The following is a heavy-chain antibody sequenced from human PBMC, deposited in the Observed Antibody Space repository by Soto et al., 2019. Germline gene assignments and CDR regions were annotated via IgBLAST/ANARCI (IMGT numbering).Heavy chain of an antibody. CDR1: GGSISSGDYY. Sequence: SETLSLTCTVSGGSISSGDYYWSWIRQPPGKGLEWIGYIYYSGSTYYNPSLKSRVTISVDTSKNQFSLKLSSVTAADTAVYYCARDLSSTIAAAGQYYYGMDVWGQGTTVTV. CDR3: ARDLSSTIAAAGQYYYGMDV. V-gene: IGHV4-30-4*01. CDR2: IYYSGST. D-gene: IGHD6-13*01. J-gene: IGHJ6*02.